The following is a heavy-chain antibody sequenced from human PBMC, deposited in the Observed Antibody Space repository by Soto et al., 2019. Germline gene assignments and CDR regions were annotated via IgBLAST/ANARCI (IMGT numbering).Heavy chain of an antibody. J-gene: IGHJ6*02. V-gene: IGHV4-31*03. CDR2: IFYTGTT. Sequence: QVQLQESGPGLVKPSQTLSLTCNVTGGSISTGGHYWNWIRQLPGKGLELIGYIFYTGTTYYNPSLQSRVTISVDTSQTQFSLKLKSVTAADSAVYYCARQNFDCTTGYPHWYAMDVWGQGTTVTVSS. D-gene: IGHD3-9*01. CDR1: GGSISTGGHY. CDR3: ARQNFDCTTGYPHWYAMDV.